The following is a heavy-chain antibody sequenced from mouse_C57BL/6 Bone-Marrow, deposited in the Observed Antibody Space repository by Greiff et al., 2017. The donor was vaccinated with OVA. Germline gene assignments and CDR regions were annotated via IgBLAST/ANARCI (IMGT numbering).Heavy chain of an antibody. CDR1: GYTFTSYG. CDR3: ARRDYYGSSFAY. V-gene: IGHV1-81*01. D-gene: IGHD1-1*01. Sequence: VQLQQSGAELARPGASVKLSCKASGYTFTSYGISWVKQRTGQGLEWIGEIYPRSGNTYYNEKFKGKATLTADKSSSPAYMELRSLTSEDSAVYFCARRDYYGSSFAYWGQGTLVTVSA. J-gene: IGHJ3*01. CDR2: IYPRSGNT.